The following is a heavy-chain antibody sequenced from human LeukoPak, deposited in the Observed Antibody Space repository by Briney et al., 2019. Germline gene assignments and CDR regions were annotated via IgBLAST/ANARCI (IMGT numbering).Heavy chain of an antibody. J-gene: IGHJ4*02. CDR2: ISYDGSNK. V-gene: IGHV3-30-3*01. D-gene: IGHD1-26*01. CDR1: GFTFSNYA. CDR3: ARSHYTLPYYFDY. Sequence: PGRSLRLSCAASGFTFSNYAMHWVRQAPGKGLEWVAVISYDGSNKYYADSVKGRFTISRDNSKNTLYLQMNSLRAEDTAVYYCARSHYTLPYYFDYWGQGTLVTVSS.